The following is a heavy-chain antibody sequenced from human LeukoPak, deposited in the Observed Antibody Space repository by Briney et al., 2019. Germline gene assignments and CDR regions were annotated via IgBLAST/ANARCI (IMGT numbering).Heavy chain of an antibody. D-gene: IGHD6-19*01. J-gene: IGHJ5*02. CDR2: ISVGGSDE. CDR3: AGDVGFHNGWPA. Sequence: PGGSLRLSCVASGFSFKTYEMNWVRQAPGKGLEWISYISVGGSDEDYADSVKGRFSISRDNAKNSLFLQMNSLRVEDTAVYYCAGDVGFHNGWPAWGQGTLVTVSS. V-gene: IGHV3-48*03. CDR1: GFSFKTYE.